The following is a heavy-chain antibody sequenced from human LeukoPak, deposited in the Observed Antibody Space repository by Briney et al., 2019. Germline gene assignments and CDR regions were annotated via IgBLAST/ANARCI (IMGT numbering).Heavy chain of an antibody. D-gene: IGHD6-13*01. J-gene: IGHJ4*02. V-gene: IGHV1-58*02. CDR2: IVVGSGDT. Sequence: SVKVSCKASGFTFTSSAMHWVRQAQGQRIEWIGWIVVGSGDTNYSHKFQERVTITTDMSTSTAYMELRSLRSDATAVYYCAAVSYSSNCLWFDYWGQGTLVTVSS. CDR3: AAVSYSSNCLWFDY. CDR1: GFTFTSSA.